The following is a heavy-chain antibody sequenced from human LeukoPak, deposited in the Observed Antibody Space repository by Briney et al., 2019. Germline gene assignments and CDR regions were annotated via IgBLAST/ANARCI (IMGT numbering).Heavy chain of an antibody. CDR3: ASPGRGSGWGLDAFDI. CDR2: IYYSGST. Sequence: PSETLSLTCTVSGGSISSYYWSWIRQPPGKGLEWIGYIYYSGSTNCNPSLKSRVTISVDTSKNQFSLKLSSVTAADTAVYYCASPGRGSGWGLDAFDIWGQGTMVTVSS. V-gene: IGHV4-59*01. D-gene: IGHD6-19*01. J-gene: IGHJ3*02. CDR1: GGSISSYY.